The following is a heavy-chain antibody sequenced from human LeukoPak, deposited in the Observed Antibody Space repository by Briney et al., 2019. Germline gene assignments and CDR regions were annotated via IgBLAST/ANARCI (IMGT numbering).Heavy chain of an antibody. CDR1: GGSFSDYY. CDR2: INHSGTT. CDR3: ARHGVATWFDP. V-gene: IGHV4-34*01. J-gene: IGHJ5*02. D-gene: IGHD2-15*01. Sequence: SETLSLTCAVYGGSFSDYYWSWIRQPPGKGLEWIGGINHSGTTNYNPSLKSRVTISVDTSKNQFSLKMSSATAADTAVYYCARHGVATWFDPWGQGTLVTVSS.